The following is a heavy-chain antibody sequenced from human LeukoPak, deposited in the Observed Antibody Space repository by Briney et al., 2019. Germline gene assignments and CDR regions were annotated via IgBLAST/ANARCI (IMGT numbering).Heavy chain of an antibody. CDR2: IYYSGST. Sequence: PLETLSLTCTVSGGSISDYYWSWIRQPPGKGLEWIGYIYYSGSTNYNPSLKSRVTISVDTSKNQFSLKLSSVTAADTAVYYCARGSIVAPSAYWGQGTLVTVSS. V-gene: IGHV4-59*01. D-gene: IGHD2-21*01. CDR3: ARGSIVAPSAY. CDR1: GGSISDYY. J-gene: IGHJ4*02.